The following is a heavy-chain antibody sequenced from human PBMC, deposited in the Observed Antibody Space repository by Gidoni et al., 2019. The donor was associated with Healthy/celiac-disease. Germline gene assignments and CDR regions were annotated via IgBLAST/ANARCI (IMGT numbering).Heavy chain of an antibody. J-gene: IGHJ5*02. Sequence: VQLLESGGGLVQPGGSLRLSCAASGFPFSSYAMIWVRQAPGKGLEWVSAISGSGGSTYYADSVKGRFTISRDNSKNTLYLQMNSLRAEDTAVYYCAKNPRELLPPNWFDPWGQGTLVTVSS. CDR3: AKNPRELLPPNWFDP. V-gene: IGHV3-23*01. CDR1: GFPFSSYA. D-gene: IGHD1-26*01. CDR2: ISGSGGST.